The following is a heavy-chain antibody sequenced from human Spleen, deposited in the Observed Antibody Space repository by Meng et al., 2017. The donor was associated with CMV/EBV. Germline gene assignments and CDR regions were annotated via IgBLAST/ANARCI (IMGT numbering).Heavy chain of an antibody. CDR3: ATPIAADMWNAFDI. Sequence: ASVKVSCKASGYSFTDYYIHWVRQAPGQGLEWMGWINPNSGGTNYAQKFQGRVTMTRDTSISTTYMELSSLRSDDTAVYYCATPIAADMWNAFDIWGQGTMVTVSS. J-gene: IGHJ3*02. CDR1: GYSFTDYY. V-gene: IGHV1-2*02. D-gene: IGHD6-6*01. CDR2: INPNSGGT.